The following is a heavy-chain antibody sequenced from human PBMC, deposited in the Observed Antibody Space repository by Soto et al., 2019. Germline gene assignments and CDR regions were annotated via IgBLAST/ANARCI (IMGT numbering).Heavy chain of an antibody. D-gene: IGHD3-22*01. V-gene: IGHV3-21*01. Sequence: PGGSLRLSCAASGFTFSSHSMNWVRQAPGKGLEWVSSISSSSSYIYYADSVKGRFTISRDNAKNSLYLQMNSLRAEDTAVYYCARDFRDSSGYYHAFDIWGQGTMVTVSS. CDR2: ISSSSSYI. J-gene: IGHJ3*02. CDR3: ARDFRDSSGYYHAFDI. CDR1: GFTFSSHS.